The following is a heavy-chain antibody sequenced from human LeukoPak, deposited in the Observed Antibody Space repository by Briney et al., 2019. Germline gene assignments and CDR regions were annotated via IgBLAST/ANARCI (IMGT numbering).Heavy chain of an antibody. CDR3: AREHSWNNWFDP. J-gene: IGHJ5*02. CDR1: GYTFTGYY. CDR2: INPNSGGT. V-gene: IGHV1-2*02. Sequence: VASVKVSCKASGYTFTGYYMHWVRQAPGQGLEWMGWINPNSGGTNYAQKFQGRVTMTRDTSISTAYMELSRLRSDDTAVYYCAREHSWNNWFDPWGRGTLVTVSS. D-gene: IGHD1-20*01.